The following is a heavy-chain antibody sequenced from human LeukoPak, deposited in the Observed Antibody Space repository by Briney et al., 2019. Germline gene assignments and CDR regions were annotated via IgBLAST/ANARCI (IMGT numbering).Heavy chain of an antibody. D-gene: IGHD3-22*01. V-gene: IGHV1-46*01. CDR2: INPSGGST. CDR1: GYTFTSYY. CDR3: ARDFSSGGYYDSSGYYYQINWFDP. Sequence: ASVKVSCKASGYTFTSYYMHWVRQAPGQGLEWMGIINPSGGSTSYAQKFQGRVTMTRDTSTSTVYMELSSLRSKDTAVYYCARDFSSGGYYDSSGYYYQINWFDPWGQGTLVTVSS. J-gene: IGHJ5*02.